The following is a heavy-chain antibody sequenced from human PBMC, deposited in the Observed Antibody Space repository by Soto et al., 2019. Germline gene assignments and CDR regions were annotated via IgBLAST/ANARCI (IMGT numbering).Heavy chain of an antibody. CDR2: ISAYKGNT. D-gene: IGHD3-10*01. J-gene: IGHJ6*02. CDR1: GYTFTSYG. CDR3: AREGLLWFGEFLRPFPRVYYGMDV. V-gene: IGHV1-18*01. Sequence: QVQLVQSGAEVKKPGASVKVSCKASGYTFTSYGISWVRQAPGQGLEWMGWISAYKGNTNYAQKLQGRVTMTTDTSTSTAYMELRSLRSDDTAVYYCAREGLLWFGEFLRPFPRVYYGMDVWGQGTTVTVSS.